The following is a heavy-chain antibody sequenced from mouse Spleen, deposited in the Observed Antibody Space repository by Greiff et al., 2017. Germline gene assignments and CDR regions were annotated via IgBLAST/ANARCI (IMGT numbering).Heavy chain of an antibody. CDR2: IYPGSGST. J-gene: IGHJ4*01. V-gene: IGHV1-55*01. Sequence: VQLQQPGAELVKPGTSVKLSCKASGYNFTSYWINWVKLRPGQGLEWIGDIYPGSGSTNYNEKFKSKATLTVDTSSSTAYMQLSSLASEDSALYYCARDDREAMDYWGQGTSVTVSS. CDR1: GYNFTSYW. CDR3: ARDDREAMDY.